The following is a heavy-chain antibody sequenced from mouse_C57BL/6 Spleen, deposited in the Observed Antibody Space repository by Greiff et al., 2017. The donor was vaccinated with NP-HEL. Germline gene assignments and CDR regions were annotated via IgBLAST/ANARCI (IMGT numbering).Heavy chain of an antibody. CDR2: INPYNGDT. J-gene: IGHJ4*01. Sequence: EVQLVESGPELVKPGDSVKISCKASGYSFTGYFMNWVMQSHGKSLEWIGRINPYNGDTFYNQKFKGKATLTVDKSSSTAHMELRSLTSEDSAVYYCALLYYYGSSYVYAMDYWGQGTSVTVSS. CDR1: GYSFTGYF. D-gene: IGHD1-1*01. CDR3: ALLYYYGSSYVYAMDY. V-gene: IGHV1-20*01.